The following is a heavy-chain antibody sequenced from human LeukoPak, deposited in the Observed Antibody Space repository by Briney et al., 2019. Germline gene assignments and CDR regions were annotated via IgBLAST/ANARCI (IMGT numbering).Heavy chain of an antibody. CDR3: ARENPSGYYNRPIDY. D-gene: IGHD3-22*01. Sequence: SETLSLTCTVSGASISSYYWSWIRQPPGKGLEWIGDIYYSGSIKYNPSLKSRVTMSVDTSKNQFSLKLSSVTAADTAIYYCARENPSGYYNRPIDYWGQGTLVTVSS. CDR2: IYYSGSI. J-gene: IGHJ4*02. V-gene: IGHV4-59*01. CDR1: GASISSYY.